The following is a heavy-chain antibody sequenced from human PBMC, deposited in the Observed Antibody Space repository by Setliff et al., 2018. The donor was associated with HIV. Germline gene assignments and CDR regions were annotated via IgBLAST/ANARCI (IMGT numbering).Heavy chain of an antibody. CDR2: IHHTGNS. CDR3: ARVTRYYDSSGYAFDY. D-gene: IGHD3-22*01. CDR1: GDSISTGTYY. V-gene: IGHV4-61*05. J-gene: IGHJ4*02. Sequence: PSETLSLTCSVSGDSISTGTYYWGWIRQPPGKGLEWIGYIHHTGNSDYNPSLRSRVTIAVDTSNNQFSLKLSSVTAADTAVYYCARVTRYYDSSGYAFDYWGQGTLVTVSS.